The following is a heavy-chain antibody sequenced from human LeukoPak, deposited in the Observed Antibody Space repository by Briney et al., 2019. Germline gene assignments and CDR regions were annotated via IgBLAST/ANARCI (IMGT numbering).Heavy chain of an antibody. D-gene: IGHD2-2*02. CDR2: IIPIFGTA. V-gene: IGHV1-69*13. J-gene: IGHJ3*02. CDR1: GGTFSSYA. Sequence: SVKVSCKASGGTFSSYAISWVRQAPGQGLEWMGGIIPIFGTANYAQKFQGRVTITADESTSTAYMELSSLRSEDTAVYYCAEGRVVVPAAIVAFDIWGQGTMVTVSS. CDR3: AEGRVVVPAAIVAFDI.